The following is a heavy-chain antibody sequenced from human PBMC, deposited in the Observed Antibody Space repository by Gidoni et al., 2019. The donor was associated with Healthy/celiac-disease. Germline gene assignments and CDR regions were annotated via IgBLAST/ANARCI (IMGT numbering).Heavy chain of an antibody. CDR2: IWYDYSNN. D-gene: IGHD3-22*01. Sequence: VQLVESGGGVVKPGRALRLSSAASGYTFSSYGMHWVRQAPGKGLEVVAVIWYDYSNNYYADSVMGRFTISIDNSKNTQYLHMNSLRAENTAMYSCAREGTYYYDGGGSDAFDYWGQGTLVTVSS. CDR3: AREGTYYYDGGGSDAFDY. CDR1: GYTFSSYG. J-gene: IGHJ4*02. V-gene: IGHV3-33*01.